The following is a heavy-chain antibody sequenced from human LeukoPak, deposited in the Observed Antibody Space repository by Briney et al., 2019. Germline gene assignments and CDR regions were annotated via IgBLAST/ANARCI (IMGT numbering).Heavy chain of an antibody. D-gene: IGHD3-22*01. Sequence: PSETLSLTCTVSGGSISSYYWSWIRQPPGKGLEWIGYIYYSGSTNYNPSLKSRVTISVDTSKNQFSLKLSSVTAADTAVYYCARGLPDYYDSSGYYYSAEYFQHWGQGTLVTVSS. V-gene: IGHV4-59*12. J-gene: IGHJ1*01. CDR3: ARGLPDYYDSSGYYYSAEYFQH. CDR2: IYYSGST. CDR1: GGSISSYY.